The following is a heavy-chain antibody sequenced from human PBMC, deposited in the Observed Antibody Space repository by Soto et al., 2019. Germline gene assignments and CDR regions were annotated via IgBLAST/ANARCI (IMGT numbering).Heavy chain of an antibody. CDR2: ISSSSIYI. D-gene: IGHD4-17*01. Sequence: EVQLVESGGGLVKPGGSLRLSCAASGFTFSSYSMNWVRQAPGKGLEWVSSISSSSIYIYYADSMRGRLTISRDNAKKSLYLQMNSLRPEDTAVYYCARDRTIGVGTVITTYYYYGMDVWGQGTTVTVSS. J-gene: IGHJ6*02. CDR1: GFTFSSYS. CDR3: ARDRTIGVGTVITTYYYYGMDV. V-gene: IGHV3-21*02.